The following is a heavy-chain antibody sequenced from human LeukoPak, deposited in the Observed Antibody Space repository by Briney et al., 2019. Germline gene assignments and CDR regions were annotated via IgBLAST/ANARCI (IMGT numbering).Heavy chain of an antibody. Sequence: ASVKVSCKASGYTFAGYYMHWVRQAPGQGFEWMGWISPNSGGTNYAQKFQGRVTMTRDTSISTAYMELSRLRSDDTAVYYCARDLMVGAADGDFWGQGTLVTVSS. D-gene: IGHD2-15*01. CDR3: ARDLMVGAADGDF. CDR2: ISPNSGGT. V-gene: IGHV1-2*02. CDR1: GYTFAGYY. J-gene: IGHJ4*02.